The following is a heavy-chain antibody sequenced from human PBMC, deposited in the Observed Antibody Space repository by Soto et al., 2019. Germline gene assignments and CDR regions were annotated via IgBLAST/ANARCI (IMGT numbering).Heavy chain of an antibody. CDR1: GFTFSSYS. CDR3: ADSGRQLN. V-gene: IGHV3-21*01. Sequence: EVQLVESGGGLVKPGGSLRLSCAASGFTFSSYSMNWVRQAPGKGLEWVSSISRSSSYMYYADSVKGRFTISRDNAKNSLYLQMHSLRAEDTAVSYCADSGRQLNWGQGTLVTVSS. CDR2: ISRSSSYM. J-gene: IGHJ4*02. D-gene: IGHD3-10*01.